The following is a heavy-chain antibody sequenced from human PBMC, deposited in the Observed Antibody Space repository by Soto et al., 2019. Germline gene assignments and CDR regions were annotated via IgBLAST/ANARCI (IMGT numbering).Heavy chain of an antibody. D-gene: IGHD2-15*01. CDR2: ISAYNGNT. CDR3: ARDRDISGWFDP. Sequence: ASVNVSCKASGYTFTSYGISRVRQAPGQGLEWMGWISAYNGNTNYAQKLQGRVTMTTDTSTSTAYMELRSLRSDDTAVYYCARDRDISGWFDPWGQGTLVTVSS. J-gene: IGHJ5*02. V-gene: IGHV1-18*01. CDR1: GYTFTSYG.